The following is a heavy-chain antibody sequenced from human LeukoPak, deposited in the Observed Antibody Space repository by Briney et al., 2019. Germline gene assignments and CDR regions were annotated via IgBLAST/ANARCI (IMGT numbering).Heavy chain of an antibody. CDR3: ATGYCSSTSCYSLLL. CDR2: IIPILGIA. V-gene: IGHV1-69*04. D-gene: IGHD2-2*02. Sequence: SVKVSCKASGGTFSSYAISWVRQAPGQGLEWMGRIIPILGIANYAQKFQGRVTITADKSTSTAYMELSSLRSEDTAVYYCATGYCSSTSCYSLLLWGQGTLVTVSS. J-gene: IGHJ4*02. CDR1: GGTFSSYA.